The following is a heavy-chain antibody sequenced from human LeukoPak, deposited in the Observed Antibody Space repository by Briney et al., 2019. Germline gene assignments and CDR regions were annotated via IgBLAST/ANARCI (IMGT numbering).Heavy chain of an antibody. D-gene: IGHD3-22*01. CDR3: AKDLHYDSSGYYYGYFDY. CDR1: GFTFSSYA. CDR2: ISGSGGST. J-gene: IGHJ4*02. V-gene: IGHV3-23*01. Sequence: GGSLRLSCAASGFTFSSYAMSWVRQAPGKGLEWVSAISGSGGSTYYADSVKGRFTISRDNSKNTLYLQMNSLRAEDTAVYYCAKDLHYDSSGYYYGYFDYWGQGTLVTVSS.